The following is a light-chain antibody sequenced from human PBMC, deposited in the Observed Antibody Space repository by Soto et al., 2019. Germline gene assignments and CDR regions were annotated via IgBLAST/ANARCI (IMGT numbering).Light chain of an antibody. CDR1: QSISSW. CDR2: KAS. J-gene: IGKJ4*01. CDR3: QQYNSYSLT. Sequence: DIQMTQSPSTLSASLGDGVTITFRASQSISSWLAWYQQKPGKAPKLLIYKASSLESGVPSRFSGSGSGTEFTLTISSLQPDDFATYYCQQYNSYSLTFGGGTKVDIK. V-gene: IGKV1-5*03.